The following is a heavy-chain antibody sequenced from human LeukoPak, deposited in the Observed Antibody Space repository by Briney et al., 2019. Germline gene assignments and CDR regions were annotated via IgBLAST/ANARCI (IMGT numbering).Heavy chain of an antibody. J-gene: IGHJ4*02. V-gene: IGHV4-39*07. D-gene: IGHD1/OR15-1a*01. CDR1: GGSISSSSHY. CDR3: ARGYRSNNLFDY. CDR2: INHSGST. Sequence: SETLSLTCTVSGGSISSSSHYWGWIRQPPGKGLEWIGEINHSGSTNYNPSLKSRVTISVDTSKNQFSLKLSSVTAADTAVYYCARGYRSNNLFDYWGQGTLVTVSS.